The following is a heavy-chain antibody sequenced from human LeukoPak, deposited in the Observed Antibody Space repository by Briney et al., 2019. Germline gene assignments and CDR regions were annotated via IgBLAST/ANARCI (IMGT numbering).Heavy chain of an antibody. J-gene: IGHJ4*02. Sequence: GGSLRLSCAASGFTFSSYAMHWVRQAPGKGLEWVAVISYDGSNKYYADSVKGRFTISRDNSKNTLYLQMNSLRLEDTAAYYCAKIRAPSGWFNSDYWGQGTLVTVSS. V-gene: IGHV3-30-3*02. CDR1: GFTFSSYA. D-gene: IGHD6-19*01. CDR2: ISYDGSNK. CDR3: AKIRAPSGWFNSDY.